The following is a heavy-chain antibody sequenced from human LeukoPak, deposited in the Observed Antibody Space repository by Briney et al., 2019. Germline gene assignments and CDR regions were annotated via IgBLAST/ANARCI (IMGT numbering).Heavy chain of an antibody. CDR1: GFTFSSYG. J-gene: IGHJ3*02. Sequence: GRSLRLSCAASGFTFSSYGMHWVRQAPGKRLEWVAVISYDGSNKYYADSVKGRFTISRDNSKNTLYLQMNSLRAEDTAVYYCAKAYSSSWYELYAFDIWGQGTMVTVSS. CDR3: AKAYSSSWYELYAFDI. V-gene: IGHV3-30*18. CDR2: ISYDGSNK. D-gene: IGHD6-13*01.